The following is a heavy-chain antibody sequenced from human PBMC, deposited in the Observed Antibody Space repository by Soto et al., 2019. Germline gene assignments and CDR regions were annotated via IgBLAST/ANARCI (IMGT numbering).Heavy chain of an antibody. V-gene: IGHV4-59*08. CDR1: GGSMSSYY. CDR2: IYYSGGT. CDR3: ARGEYVSSWYSIDF. D-gene: IGHD6-13*01. J-gene: IGHJ4*02. Sequence: SETLSLTCTVSGGSMSSYYWSWLRQTPEKGLEWIANIYYSGGTNYNPSLKSRVTISVDTSKNQFSLKLTSVTAADTAIYYCARGEYVSSWYSIDFWGQGTLVTVSS.